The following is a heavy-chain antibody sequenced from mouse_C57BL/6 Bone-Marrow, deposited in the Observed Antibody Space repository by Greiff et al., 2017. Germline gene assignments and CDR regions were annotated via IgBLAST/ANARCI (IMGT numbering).Heavy chain of an antibody. V-gene: IGHV5-4*01. CDR3: ARDGGYYDYDGDYYAMDY. J-gene: IGHJ4*01. CDR1: GFTFSSYA. CDR2: ISDGGSYT. D-gene: IGHD2-4*01. Sequence: DVKLVESGGGLVKPGGSLKLSCAASGFTFSSYAMSWVRQTPEKRLEWVATISDGGSYTYYPDNVKGRFTISRDNAKNNLYLQMSHLKSEDTAMYYCARDGGYYDYDGDYYAMDYWGQGTSVTVSS.